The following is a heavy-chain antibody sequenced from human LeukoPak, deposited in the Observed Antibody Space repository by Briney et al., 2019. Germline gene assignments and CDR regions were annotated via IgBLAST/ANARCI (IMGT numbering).Heavy chain of an antibody. CDR3: ARRISGLTMVRGAQEYYFDY. D-gene: IGHD3-10*01. J-gene: IGHJ4*02. CDR1: GYTFTGYY. Sequence: GASVKVSCKASGYTFTGYYMHWVRQAPGQGLEWMGWINPNSGGTNYAQKFQGRVTMTRDTSISTAYMELSRLRSDDTAVYYCARRISGLTMVRGAQEYYFDYWGQGTLVTVSS. V-gene: IGHV1-2*02. CDR2: INPNSGGT.